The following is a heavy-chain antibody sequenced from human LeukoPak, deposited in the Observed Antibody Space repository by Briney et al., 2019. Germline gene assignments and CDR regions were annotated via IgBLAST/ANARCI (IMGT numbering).Heavy chain of an antibody. D-gene: IGHD2-15*01. CDR1: GFTFSSYG. CDR2: ISYDGSNK. Sequence: GGSLRLSCAASGFTFSSYGMHWVRQAPGKGLEWVAVISYDGSNKYYADSVKGRFTISRDNSKNTLYLQMNSLRAEDTAVYYCAKGGSVDYWGQGTLVTVSS. CDR3: AKGGSVDY. J-gene: IGHJ4*02. V-gene: IGHV3-30*18.